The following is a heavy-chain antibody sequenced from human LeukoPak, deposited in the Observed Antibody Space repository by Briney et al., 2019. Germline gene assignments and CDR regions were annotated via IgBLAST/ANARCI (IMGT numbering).Heavy chain of an antibody. D-gene: IGHD2-21*02. CDR1: GGSISSSSYY. J-gene: IGHJ1*01. Sequence: SETLSLTCTVSGGSISSSSYYWGWIRQSPGKGLEWIGSIYYSGSTYYNPSLKSRVTISVDTSKNQFSLKLSSVTAADTAVYYCARLYRGLLFPEYFQHWGQGTLVTVSS. CDR3: ARLYRGLLFPEYFQH. CDR2: IYYSGST. V-gene: IGHV4-39*01.